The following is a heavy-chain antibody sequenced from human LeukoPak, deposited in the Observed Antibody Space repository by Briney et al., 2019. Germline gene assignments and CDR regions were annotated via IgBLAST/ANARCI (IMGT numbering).Heavy chain of an antibody. CDR2: IYTSGPT. CDR3: ARARPAPKEFDH. D-gene: IGHD2-2*01. Sequence: PSETLSLTCTVSGDSISAYYWSWIRQPPGKGLEWIGDIYTSGPTNYNPSLKSRVTMSAATSKNQFSLKLDSVTAADTAVYYCARARPAPKEFDHWGQGTLCTVSS. J-gene: IGHJ4*02. CDR1: GDSISAYY. V-gene: IGHV4-4*09.